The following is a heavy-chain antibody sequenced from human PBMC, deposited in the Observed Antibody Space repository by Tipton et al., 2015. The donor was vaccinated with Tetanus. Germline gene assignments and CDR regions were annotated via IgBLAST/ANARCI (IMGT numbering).Heavy chain of an antibody. CDR1: GGSISSSSYY. CDR2: IFYIGSA. V-gene: IGHV4-39*01. CDR3: ARRVTMPSAPSRYFDY. Sequence: TLSLTCIVSGGSISSSSYYWGWIRQPPGKGLEWIGNIFYIGSAYYNPSLRSRVTISVDTSKNQFSLKLSSVTAADTALYYCARRVTMPSAPSRYFDYWGQGTLVTVSS. J-gene: IGHJ4*02. D-gene: IGHD4/OR15-4a*01.